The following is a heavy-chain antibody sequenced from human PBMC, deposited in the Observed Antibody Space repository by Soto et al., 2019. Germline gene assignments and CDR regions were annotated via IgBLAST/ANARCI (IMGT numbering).Heavy chain of an antibody. J-gene: IGHJ6*02. CDR2: ISAYNGNT. D-gene: IGHD1-1*01. CDR3: ARARTGTTAYYYYGMDV. Sequence: QVPLVQSGAEVKKPGASVKVSCKASGYTFTSYGISWVRQAPGQGLEWMGWISAYNGNTNYAQKLQGRVTMTTDTSTRTAYMELRSLRSDDTAVYYCARARTGTTAYYYYGMDVWGQGTTVTVSS. CDR1: GYTFTSYG. V-gene: IGHV1-18*01.